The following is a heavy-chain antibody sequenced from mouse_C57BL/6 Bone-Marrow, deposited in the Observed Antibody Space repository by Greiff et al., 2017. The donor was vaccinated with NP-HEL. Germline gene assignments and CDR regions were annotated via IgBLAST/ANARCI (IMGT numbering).Heavy chain of an antibody. V-gene: IGHV5-17*01. CDR1: GFTFSDYG. CDR3: ARSGYDVESWFAY. Sequence: EVMLVESGGGLVKPGGSLKLSCAASGFTFSDYGMHWVRQAPEKGLEWVAYISSGSSTIYYADTVKGRFTISRDNAKNTLFLQMTSLRSEDTAMYYCARSGYDVESWFAYWGQGTLVTVSA. CDR2: ISSGSSTI. J-gene: IGHJ3*01. D-gene: IGHD2-2*01.